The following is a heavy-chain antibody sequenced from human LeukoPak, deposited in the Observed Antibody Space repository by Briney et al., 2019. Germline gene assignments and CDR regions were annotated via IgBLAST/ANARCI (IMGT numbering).Heavy chain of an antibody. CDR3: AREEGPYYFDY. CDR2: IYTSGST. CDR1: GGSISSATYY. Sequence: PSQTLSLTCTVSGGSISSATYYWNWIRQPAGKGLEWIGRIYTSGSTNYNPSLKSRVTISVDTSKNQFSLKLSSVTAADTAVYYCAREEGPYYFDYWGQGTLVTVSS. J-gene: IGHJ4*02. V-gene: IGHV4-61*02.